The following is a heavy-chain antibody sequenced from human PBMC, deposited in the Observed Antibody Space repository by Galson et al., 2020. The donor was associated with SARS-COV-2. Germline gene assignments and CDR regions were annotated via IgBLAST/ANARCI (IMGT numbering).Heavy chain of an antibody. CDR3: ARATGYSSSSPYYFDY. CDR1: GGSISSGGYS. Sequence: SETLSLTCAVSGGSISSGGYSWSWIRQPPGKGLEWIGYIYHSGSTYYNPSLKSRVTISVDRSKNQFSLKLSSVTAADTAVYYCARATGYSSSSPYYFDYWGQGTLVTVSS. V-gene: IGHV4-30-2*01. D-gene: IGHD6-6*01. J-gene: IGHJ4*02. CDR2: IYHSGST.